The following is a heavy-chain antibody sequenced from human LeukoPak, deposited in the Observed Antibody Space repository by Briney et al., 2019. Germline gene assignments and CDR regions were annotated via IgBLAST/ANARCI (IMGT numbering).Heavy chain of an antibody. CDR2: IYYSGTT. V-gene: IGHV4-39*01. CDR3: AKHYMGSSYNHGLDC. D-gene: IGHD3-10*01. J-gene: IGHJ4*02. CDR1: GGSISSGSYY. Sequence: PSQTLSLTCTVSGGSISSGSYYWGWIRQPPGKGLEWIGSIYYSGTTYYNPSLKSRVTISVDTSKNQFSLKLSSVTAADTALYYCAKHYMGSSYNHGLDCWGQGTLVTVSS.